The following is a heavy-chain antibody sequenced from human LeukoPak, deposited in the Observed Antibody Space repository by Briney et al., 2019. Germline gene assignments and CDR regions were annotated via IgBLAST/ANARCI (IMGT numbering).Heavy chain of an antibody. D-gene: IGHD3-22*01. Sequence: GGSLRLSCAASGFTFDDYAMHWVRHAPGKGLEWVSGISWNSGSIGYADSVKGRFTISRDNAKNSLYLQMNSLRAEDTALYYCAKAIYDSSGYMDYWGQGTLVTVSS. CDR1: GFTFDDYA. J-gene: IGHJ4*02. CDR3: AKAIYDSSGYMDY. V-gene: IGHV3-9*01. CDR2: ISWNSGSI.